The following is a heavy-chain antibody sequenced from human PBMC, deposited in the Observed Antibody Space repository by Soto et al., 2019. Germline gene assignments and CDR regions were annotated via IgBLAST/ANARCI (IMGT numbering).Heavy chain of an antibody. D-gene: IGHD4-17*01. CDR1: GGSFSGYY. CDR3: ARAHEHGDYPTVFDY. V-gene: IGHV4-34*01. CDR2: INHSGST. J-gene: IGHJ4*02. Sequence: QVQLQQWGAGLLKPSETLSLTCAVYGGSFSGYYWSWIRQPPGKGLEWIGEINHSGSTNYNPSLKSRVTISVDTSKNQFSLKLSSVTAADTAVYYCARAHEHGDYPTVFDYWGQGTLVTVSS.